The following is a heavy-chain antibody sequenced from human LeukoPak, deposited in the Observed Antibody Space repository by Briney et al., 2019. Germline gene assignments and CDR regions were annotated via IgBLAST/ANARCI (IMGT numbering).Heavy chain of an antibody. CDR1: GFTFNRSW. D-gene: IGHD1-1*01. Sequence: PGGFLRLSCAASGFTFNRSWMNWVRQAPGKGLEWVANLDPSGSQKRYVDSVKGRFIISKDNPGASLYLDMYSLRAEDTAIYYCAIWTSGNYWGQGALVTVSS. V-gene: IGHV3-7*01. CDR3: AIWTSGNY. CDR2: LDPSGSQK. J-gene: IGHJ4*02.